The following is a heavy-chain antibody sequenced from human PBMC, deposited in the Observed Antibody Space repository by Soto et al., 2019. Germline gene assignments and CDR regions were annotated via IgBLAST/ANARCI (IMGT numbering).Heavy chain of an antibody. CDR3: ARKEWLPDY. V-gene: IGHV4-34*01. D-gene: IGHD5-12*01. CDR1: GGSFSGYY. CDR2: INHSGST. J-gene: IGHJ4*02. Sequence: TLSLTCAVYGGSFSGYYWSWIRQPPGKGLEWIGEINHSGSTNYNPSLKSRVTISVDTSKNQFSLKLSSVTAADTAVYYCARKEWLPDYWGQGTLVTVSS.